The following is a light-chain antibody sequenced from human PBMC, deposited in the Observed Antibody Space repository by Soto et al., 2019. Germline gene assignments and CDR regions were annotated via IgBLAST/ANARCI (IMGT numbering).Light chain of an antibody. CDR1: QSVNRN. CDR3: QQYDNWPWGPFT. CDR2: GAS. V-gene: IGKV3-15*01. J-gene: IGKJ3*01. Sequence: EIVMTQSPAILSVSPGERVTLSCRASQSVNRNLAWYQQTPGQAPRLLIYGASSRATGTPDRFSGSASGTDFTLTITSLQSVDFAVYHCQQYDNWPWGPFTFGPGTRVDAK.